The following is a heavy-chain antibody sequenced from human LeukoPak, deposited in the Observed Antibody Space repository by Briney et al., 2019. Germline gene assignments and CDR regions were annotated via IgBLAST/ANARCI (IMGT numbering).Heavy chain of an antibody. D-gene: IGHD3-16*01. CDR2: IYYSGST. Sequence: SQTLSLTRTVSGGSISSSSYYWGWIRQPPGKGLEWIGSIYYSGSTYYNPSLKSRVTISVDTSKNQFSLKLSSVTAADTAVYYCARHGGAVATDYFDYWGQGTLVTVSS. V-gene: IGHV4-39*01. CDR3: ARHGGAVATDYFDY. CDR1: GGSISSSSYY. J-gene: IGHJ4*02.